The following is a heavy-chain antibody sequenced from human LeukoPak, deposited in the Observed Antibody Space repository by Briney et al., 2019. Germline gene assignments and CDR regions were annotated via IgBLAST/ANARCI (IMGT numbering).Heavy chain of an antibody. CDR2: IVPIFGTA. CDR3: ARDGHPVNYDFWSGYNNWFDP. CDR1: GGTFSSYA. J-gene: IGHJ5*02. Sequence: SVKVSCKASGGTFSSYAISWVRQAPGQGLEWMGGIVPIFGTANYAQKFQGRVTITADESTSTAYMELSGLRSEDTAVYYCARDGHPVNYDFWSGYNNWFDPWGQGTLVTVSS. V-gene: IGHV1-69*13. D-gene: IGHD3-3*01.